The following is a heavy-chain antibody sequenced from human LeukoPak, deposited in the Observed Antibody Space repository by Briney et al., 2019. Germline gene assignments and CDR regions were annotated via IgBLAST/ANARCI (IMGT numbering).Heavy chain of an antibody. V-gene: IGHV3-7*03. J-gene: IGHJ4*02. D-gene: IGHD6-13*01. CDR3: ARSLPYGTTWYGRSDF. CDR1: GFPFNAYW. CDR2: IRRDGDTK. Sequence: GGSLRLSCAASGFPFNAYWMTWVRQAPGKGLEWVANIRRDGDTKYYVDSVKGRFTISRDNAMNSLYLQMNSLRAEDTAIYYCARSLPYGTTWYGRSDFWGQGTLVTVSS.